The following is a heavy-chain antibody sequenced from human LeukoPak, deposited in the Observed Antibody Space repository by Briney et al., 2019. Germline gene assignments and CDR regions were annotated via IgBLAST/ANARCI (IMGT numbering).Heavy chain of an antibody. J-gene: IGHJ4*02. CDR1: GFTFSDYY. CDR3: ARDSAVVSHYDFWSGYQTLTYFDY. V-gene: IGHV3-11*01. CDR2: ISSSGSTI. Sequence: PGGSLRLSCAASGFTFSDYYMSWIRQAPGKGLEWVSYISSSGSTIYYADSVNGRFTISRDNAKNSLYLQMNSLRAEDTAVYYCARDSAVVSHYDFWSGYQTLTYFDYWGQGTLVTVSS. D-gene: IGHD3-3*01.